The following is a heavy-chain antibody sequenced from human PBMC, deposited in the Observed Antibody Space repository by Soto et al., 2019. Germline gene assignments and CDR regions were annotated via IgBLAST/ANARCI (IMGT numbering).Heavy chain of an antibody. CDR2: IYYSGST. CDR1: GGSISSYY. D-gene: IGHD6-19*01. Sequence: SETLSLTCTVSGGSISSYYWSWIRQPPGKGLEWIGYIYYSGSTNYNPSLKSRVTISVDTSKNQFSLKLSSVTAADTAVYYCARWYSSGWSSDYWGQGTLVTVSS. CDR3: ARWYSSGWSSDY. V-gene: IGHV4-59*08. J-gene: IGHJ4*02.